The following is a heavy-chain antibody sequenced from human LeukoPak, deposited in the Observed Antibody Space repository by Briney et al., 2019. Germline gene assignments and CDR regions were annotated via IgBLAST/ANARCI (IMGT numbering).Heavy chain of an antibody. J-gene: IGHJ4*02. Sequence: SETLSLTCAVYGGSFRGYYWSWIRQPPGKGLEWIGDINHSGSTNYNPSLKSRVTISVDTSKNQFSLKLSSVTAADTAVYYCATYCSSTSCYAGFDYWGQGTLVTVSS. CDR2: INHSGST. V-gene: IGHV4-34*01. D-gene: IGHD2-2*01. CDR3: ATYCSSTSCYAGFDY. CDR1: GGSFRGYY.